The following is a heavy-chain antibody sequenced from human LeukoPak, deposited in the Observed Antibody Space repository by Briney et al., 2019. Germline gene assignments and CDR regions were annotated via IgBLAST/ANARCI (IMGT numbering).Heavy chain of an antibody. Sequence: PSETLSLTCTVSGGSISSGDNYWSWIRQPPGKGLEWIGYIYYSGSTYYNPSLESRVTISVDTSKNQFSLMLSSVTAADTAVYFCARESIAAADSYYFYYMDVWGKGTTVTVSS. D-gene: IGHD6-13*01. V-gene: IGHV4-30-4*01. J-gene: IGHJ6*03. CDR3: ARESIAAADSYYFYYMDV. CDR2: IYYSGST. CDR1: GGSISSGDNY.